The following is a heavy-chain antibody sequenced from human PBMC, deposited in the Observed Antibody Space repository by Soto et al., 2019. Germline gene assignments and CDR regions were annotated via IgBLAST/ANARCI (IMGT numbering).Heavy chain of an antibody. D-gene: IGHD1-26*01. V-gene: IGHV3-23*01. J-gene: IGHJ4*02. CDR2: ISGSGGST. CDR3: ARDPFGYYVNYFDN. CDR1: GFTFSNYP. Sequence: PGGSLRLSCAASGFTFSNYPMYWVRQAPGKGLEWVSGISGSGGSTYYADSVKGRFTISRDDSKNTLYLQMNSLRAEDTAIFYCARDPFGYYVNYFDNWGQGTLVTVSS.